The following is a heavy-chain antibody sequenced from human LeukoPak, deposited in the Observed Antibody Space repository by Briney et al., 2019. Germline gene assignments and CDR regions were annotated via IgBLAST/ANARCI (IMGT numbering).Heavy chain of an antibody. CDR3: ASLPMGRSYGSGPDFDY. J-gene: IGHJ4*02. CDR1: GGTFSSYA. D-gene: IGHD3-10*01. V-gene: IGHV1-69*04. Sequence: ASVTVSCKASGGTFSSYAISWVRQAPGQGLEWMGRIIPILGIANYAQKFQGRVTITADKSTSTAYMELSSLRSEDTAVYYCASLPMGRSYGSGPDFDYWGQGTLVTVSS. CDR2: IIPILGIA.